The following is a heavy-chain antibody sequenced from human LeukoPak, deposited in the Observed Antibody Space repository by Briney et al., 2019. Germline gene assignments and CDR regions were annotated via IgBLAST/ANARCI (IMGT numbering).Heavy chain of an antibody. D-gene: IGHD3-10*01. Sequence: PSETLSLTCTVSGGSISSYYWSWIRQPPGKGLECMGYIYYSGSTNYNPSLKSRVTISVDTSKNQFSLKLSSVTAADTAVYYCARHMVVRGVISYMDVWGRGTTVTVSS. CDR1: GGSISSYY. CDR3: ARHMVVRGVISYMDV. V-gene: IGHV4-59*01. CDR2: IYYSGST. J-gene: IGHJ6*03.